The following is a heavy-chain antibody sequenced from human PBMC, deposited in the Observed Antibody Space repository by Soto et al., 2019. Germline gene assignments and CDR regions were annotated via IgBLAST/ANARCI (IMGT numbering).Heavy chain of an antibody. CDR3: ARGYRVEGAYGAGAFFDY. J-gene: IGHJ4*02. D-gene: IGHD1-26*01. CDR2: IYSGSNT. V-gene: IGHV3-66*01. Sequence: EVQLVESGGDLVQPGRSLRLSCAASGFLVSSNYMSWVRQAPGKGLEWVSVIYSGSNTHYADSVKGRFTISGDNSKNTLYLQTNSLRAEDTAVYYCARGYRVEGAYGAGAFFDYWGQGTLVTVSS. CDR1: GFLVSSNY.